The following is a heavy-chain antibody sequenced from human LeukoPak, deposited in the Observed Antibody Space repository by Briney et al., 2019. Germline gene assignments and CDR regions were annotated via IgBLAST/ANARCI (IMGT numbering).Heavy chain of an antibody. CDR3: AVQIPYYYGSGGAFDY. CDR2: IYTSGST. V-gene: IGHV4-4*07. CDR1: GGSISSYY. J-gene: IGHJ4*02. Sequence: SETLSLTCTVSGGSISSYYWSWIRQPAGRGLEWIGRIYTSGSTNYNPPLKSRVTMSVDTSKNQFSLKLSSVTAADTAVYYCAVQIPYYYGSGGAFDYWGQGTLVTVSS. D-gene: IGHD3-10*01.